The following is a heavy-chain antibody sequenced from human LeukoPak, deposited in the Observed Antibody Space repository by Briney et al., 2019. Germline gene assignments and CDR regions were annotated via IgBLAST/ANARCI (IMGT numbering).Heavy chain of an antibody. CDR3: ATSGLSRFGF. CDR1: GFTFSNYA. D-gene: IGHD2/OR15-2a*01. J-gene: IGHJ4*02. CDR2: FSGSGGST. Sequence: GGSLRLSCAASGFTFSNYAMSWVRQAPGKGLERVSAFSGSGGSTYYADSVKGRFTISRDNSKNTLYLQMNSLRAGDTAVYYCATSGLSRFGFWGQGTLVTVSS. V-gene: IGHV3-23*01.